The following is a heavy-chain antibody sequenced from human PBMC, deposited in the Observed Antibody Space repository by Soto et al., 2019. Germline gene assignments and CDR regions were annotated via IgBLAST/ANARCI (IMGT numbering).Heavy chain of an antibody. Sequence: EVQLVESGGGLVQPGGSLRLSCAASGFTFSSYWMHWVRQAPGKGLVWVSRVNGGGSNTNYADSVKGRFTISRDNAKDTLHLQMNSLRVEDTAGYYCARWSLYGFYNDCLGQGTLVTASS. D-gene: IGHD1-1*01. V-gene: IGHV3-74*01. J-gene: IGHJ4*02. CDR2: VNGGGSNT. CDR1: GFTFSSYW. CDR3: ARWSLYGFYNDC.